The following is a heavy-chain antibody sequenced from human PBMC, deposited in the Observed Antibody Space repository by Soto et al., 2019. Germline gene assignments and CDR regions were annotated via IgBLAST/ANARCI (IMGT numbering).Heavy chain of an antibody. CDR3: ARGGPHRYSYGYYPFHY. CDR1: GGSISSYY. V-gene: IGHV4-59*01. CDR2: IYYSGST. D-gene: IGHD5-18*01. J-gene: IGHJ4*02. Sequence: PSETLSLTCTVSGGSISSYYWSWIRQPPGKGLEWIGYIYYSGSTNYNPSLKSRVTISVDTSKNQFSLKLSSVTAADTAVYYCARGGPHRYSYGYYPFHYWGQGTLVTVSS.